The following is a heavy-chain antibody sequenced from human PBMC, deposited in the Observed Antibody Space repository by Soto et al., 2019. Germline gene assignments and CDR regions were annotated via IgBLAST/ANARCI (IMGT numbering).Heavy chain of an antibody. CDR2: ISYDVSNK. D-gene: IGHD5-18*01. CDR3: ARDPLWGTAMVLWYFEL. Sequence: QVQLVESGGGVVQPGRSLRLSCAASGFTFSSYAMHWVRQAPGKGLEWVAVISYDVSNKYYTDSVKGRFTISRDNSKNTLYLQMNRLRAEDTAVYYCARDPLWGTAMVLWYFELWGRGTLVTVSS. CDR1: GFTFSSYA. J-gene: IGHJ2*01. V-gene: IGHV3-30-3*01.